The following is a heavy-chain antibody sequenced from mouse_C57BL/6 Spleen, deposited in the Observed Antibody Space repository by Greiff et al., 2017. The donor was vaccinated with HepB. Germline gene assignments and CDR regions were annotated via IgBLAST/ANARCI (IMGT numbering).Heavy chain of an antibody. V-gene: IGHV1-80*01. D-gene: IGHD1-1*01. CDR1: GYAFSSYW. CDR2: IYPGDGDT. Sequence: QVQLQQSGAELVKPGASVKISCKASGYAFSSYWMNWVKQRPGKGLEWIGQIYPGDGDTNYNGKFKGKATLTADKSSSTAYMQLSSLTSEDAAVLVCAVDLYAGDAMDDWGQGASVTVAS. J-gene: IGHJ4*01. CDR3: AVDLYAGDAMDD.